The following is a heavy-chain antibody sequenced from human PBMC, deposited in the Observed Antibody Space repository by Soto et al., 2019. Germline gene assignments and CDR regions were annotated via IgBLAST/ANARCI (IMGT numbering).Heavy chain of an antibody. CDR3: ARIWSAFGGVIPDPD. CDR1: GGSINSVGYY. J-gene: IGHJ4*02. D-gene: IGHD3-16*02. V-gene: IGHV4-31*03. CDR2: IYYSGST. Sequence: SETLSLTCTVSGGSINSVGYYWNWIRQHPGKGLEWIGYIYYSGSTYYNPSLKSRVTISVDTCKNQFSLKLSSVTAADTAVYFCARIWSAFGGVIPDPDWGQGTLVTVSS.